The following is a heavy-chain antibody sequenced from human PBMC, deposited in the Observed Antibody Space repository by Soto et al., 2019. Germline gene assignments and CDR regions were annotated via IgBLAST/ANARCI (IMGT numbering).Heavy chain of an antibody. CDR3: ARSIDP. Sequence: SETLSLTCTVSGGPINSGSYYWGWIRQPPGKGLEWIGSIHYSGNTYYNPSLKSRVTISVDTSKNQISLKLSSVTAADTAVYYCARSIDPWGQGTLVTVSS. CDR1: GGPINSGSYY. V-gene: IGHV4-39*07. J-gene: IGHJ5*02. CDR2: IHYSGNT.